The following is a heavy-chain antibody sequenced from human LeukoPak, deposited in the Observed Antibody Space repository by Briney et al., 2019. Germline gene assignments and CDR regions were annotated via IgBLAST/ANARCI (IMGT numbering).Heavy chain of an antibody. CDR3: AKDRLEWLLSSDY. D-gene: IGHD3-3*01. CDR2: ISGSGGST. CDR1: GFTFSSYA. J-gene: IGHJ4*02. Sequence: GGSLRLSCAVSGFTFSSYAMSWVRQAPGKGLEGVSAISGSGGSTYYADSVKGRFTISRDNSKNTLYLQMNSLRAEDTAIYYCAKDRLEWLLSSDYWGQGTLVTVSS. V-gene: IGHV3-23*01.